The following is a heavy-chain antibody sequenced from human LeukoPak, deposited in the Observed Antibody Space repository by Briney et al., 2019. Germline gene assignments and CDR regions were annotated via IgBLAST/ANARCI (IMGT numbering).Heavy chain of an antibody. CDR3: AKYYAARSRSFDF. CDR2: IGSGGDT. Sequence: GGSLRLSCAASGFAFSSLDMGWVRQAPRKGLEWVSVIGSGGDTYYADSVKGRFTISRDNSKNTLHLQMNSLRAEDTAVYYCAKYYAARSRSFDFWGQGTLVTVSS. J-gene: IGHJ4*02. D-gene: IGHD3-10*01. V-gene: IGHV3-23*01. CDR1: GFAFSSLD.